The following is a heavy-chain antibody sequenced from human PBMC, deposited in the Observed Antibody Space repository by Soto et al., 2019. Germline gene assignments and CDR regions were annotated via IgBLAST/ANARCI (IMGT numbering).Heavy chain of an antibody. D-gene: IGHD4-17*01. CDR2: ISGSGGST. CDR1: GFTFSSYA. V-gene: IGHV3-23*01. CDR3: AKLLAAYGYYMDV. J-gene: IGHJ6*03. Sequence: GGSLRLSCAASGFTFSSYAMSWVRQAPGKGLEWVSTISGSGGSTYYADSVKGRFTISRDNSKNTLYLQMNSLRAEDTAIYYCAKLLAAYGYYMDVWGKGTTVTVSS.